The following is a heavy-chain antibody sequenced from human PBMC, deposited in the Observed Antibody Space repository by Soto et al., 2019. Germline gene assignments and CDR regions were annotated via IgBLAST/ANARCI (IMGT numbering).Heavy chain of an antibody. D-gene: IGHD2-15*01. CDR1: GGSISSYY. CDR2: IYYSGST. CDR3: ARDPDCSGGSCYPYYFDY. V-gene: IGHV4-59*01. Sequence: SETLSLTCTVSGGSISSYYWSWIRQPPGKGLEWIGYIYYSGSTNYNPSLKSRVTISVDTSKNQFSLKLSSVTAADTAVYYCARDPDCSGGSCYPYYFDYWGQGTLVTVSS. J-gene: IGHJ4*02.